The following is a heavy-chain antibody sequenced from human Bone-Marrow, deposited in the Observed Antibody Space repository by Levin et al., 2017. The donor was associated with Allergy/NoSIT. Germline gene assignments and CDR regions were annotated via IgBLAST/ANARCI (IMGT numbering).Heavy chain of an antibody. CDR1: GYTFTGYY. V-gene: IGHV1-2*02. D-gene: IGHD5-24*01. CDR3: ARGADATTTYCWFDP. J-gene: IGHJ5*02. Sequence: ASVKVSCKSSGYTFTGYYIHWVRQAPGQGLEWMGWINPNSAGTNYAQKFQGRVTMTRDTSISTVYMELSSLRSDDTAVYYCARGADATTTYCWFDPWGQGTLVTVSS. CDR2: INPNSAGT.